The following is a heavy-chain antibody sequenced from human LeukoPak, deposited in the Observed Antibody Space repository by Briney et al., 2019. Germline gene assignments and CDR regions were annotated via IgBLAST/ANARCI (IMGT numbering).Heavy chain of an antibody. CDR3: TRGSYGDYEY. CDR2: IDPSSTYI. J-gene: IGHJ4*02. V-gene: IGHV3-21*01. Sequence: PGGSLRLSCTASRFYFSTYDMNWVRQVPGKGLEWVSSIDPSSTYIYYADSVKGRFTISRDNAQNSLYLQMNSLRAEDTAVYYCTRGSYGDYEYWGQGTLVTVSS. D-gene: IGHD4-17*01. CDR1: RFYFSTYD.